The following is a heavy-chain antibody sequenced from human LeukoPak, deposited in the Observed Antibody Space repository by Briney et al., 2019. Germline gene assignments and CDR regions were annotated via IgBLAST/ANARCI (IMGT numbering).Heavy chain of an antibody. Sequence: GASVKVPCKASGYTFTGYYMHWVRQAPGQGLEWMGWINPNSGGTNYAQKFQGRVTMTRDTSISTAYMELSRLRSDDTAVYYCARVVQYYDFWSGYSSFDYWGQGTLVTVSS. V-gene: IGHV1-2*02. CDR2: INPNSGGT. D-gene: IGHD3-3*01. J-gene: IGHJ4*02. CDR3: ARVVQYYDFWSGYSSFDY. CDR1: GYTFTGYY.